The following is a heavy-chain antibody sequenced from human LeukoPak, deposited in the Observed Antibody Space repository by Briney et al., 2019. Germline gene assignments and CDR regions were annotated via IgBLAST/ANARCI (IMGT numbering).Heavy chain of an antibody. CDR2: TYTSGST. V-gene: IGHV4-4*07. D-gene: IGHD2-2*01. CDR1: GGSISSYF. CDR3: ARDSPPPGVVVPAAMGYYFDY. J-gene: IGHJ4*02. Sequence: SETPSLTCTVSGGSISSYFWSWIRQPAGKGLEWIGRTYTSGSTNYNPSLKSRVTMSVDTSKNQFSLKLSSVTAADTAVYYCARDSPPPGVVVPAAMGYYFDYWGQGTLVTVSS.